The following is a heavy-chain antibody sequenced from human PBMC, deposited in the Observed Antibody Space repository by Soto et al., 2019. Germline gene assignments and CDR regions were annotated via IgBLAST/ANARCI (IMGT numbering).Heavy chain of an antibody. D-gene: IGHD3-3*01. CDR1: GGSISSSSYY. Sequence: PSETLSLTCTVSGGSISSSSYYWGWIRQPPGKGLEWIGSIYYSGSTYYNPSLKSRVTITRDTSASTAYMELSSLRSEDTAVYYCAGDIFGLLIIGVSDFWGQGTLVTVSS. V-gene: IGHV4-39*02. CDR3: AGDIFGLLIIGVSDF. J-gene: IGHJ4*02. CDR2: IYYSGST.